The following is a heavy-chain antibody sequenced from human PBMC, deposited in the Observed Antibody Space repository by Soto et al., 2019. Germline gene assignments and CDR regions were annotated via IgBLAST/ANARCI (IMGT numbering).Heavy chain of an antibody. Sequence: GGTLRLSCAASGFTFSSYDMNWVRQAPGKGLEWVSYISSSSSTIYYADSVKGRFTISRDNAKNSLYLQMNSLRAEDTAVYYCAGHGGQWLNWFDPWGQGILFTVS. D-gene: IGHD6-19*01. V-gene: IGHV3-48*01. CDR3: AGHGGQWLNWFDP. CDR1: GFTFSSYD. CDR2: ISSSSSTI. J-gene: IGHJ5*02.